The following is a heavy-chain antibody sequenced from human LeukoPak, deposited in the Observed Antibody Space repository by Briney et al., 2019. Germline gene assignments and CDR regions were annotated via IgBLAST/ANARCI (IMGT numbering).Heavy chain of an antibody. V-gene: IGHV4-39*01. CDR3: ARGSGTCYYDSGGYLNWFDP. Sequence: SETLSLTCTVSGGSISSSGCYWGWIRQPPGKGLEWIGTVYYAGSTYYNPSLKSRVTVSEDTSRNQFSLKLNSVTAADTAVYYCARGSGTCYYDSGGYLNWFDPWGQGILVTVSS. CDR2: VYYAGST. J-gene: IGHJ5*02. CDR1: GGSISSSGCY. D-gene: IGHD3-22*01.